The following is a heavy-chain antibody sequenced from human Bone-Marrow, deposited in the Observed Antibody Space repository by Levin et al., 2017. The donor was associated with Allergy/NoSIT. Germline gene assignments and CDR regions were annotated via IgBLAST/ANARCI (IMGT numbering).Heavy chain of an antibody. J-gene: IGHJ4*02. CDR2: ISYDGSNK. CDR1: GFTFSSYA. Sequence: LSLTCAASGFTFSSYAMHWVRQAPGKGLEWVAVISYDGSNKYYADSVKGRFTISRDNSKNTLYLQMNSLRAEDTAVYYCARVGGRAYSSSLLEFGYWGQGTLVTVSS. D-gene: IGHD6-6*01. CDR3: ARVGGRAYSSSLLEFGY. V-gene: IGHV3-30-3*01.